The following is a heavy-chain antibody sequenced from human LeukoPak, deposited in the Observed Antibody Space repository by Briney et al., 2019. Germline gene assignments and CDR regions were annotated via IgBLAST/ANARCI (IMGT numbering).Heavy chain of an antibody. Sequence: ASVKVSCKVSGYTLTELSMHWVRQAPGKGLEWMGGFDPEDGETIYAQKFQGRVTVTEDTSTDTAYMELSSLRSEDTAVYYCATQMGATVTTGEFDYWGQGTLVTVSS. CDR1: GYTLTELS. CDR3: ATQMGATVTTGEFDY. CDR2: FDPEDGET. J-gene: IGHJ4*02. D-gene: IGHD4-17*01. V-gene: IGHV1-24*01.